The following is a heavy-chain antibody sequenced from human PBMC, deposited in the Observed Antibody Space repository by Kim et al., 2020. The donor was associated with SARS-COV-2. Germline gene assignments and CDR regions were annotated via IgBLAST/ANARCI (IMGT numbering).Heavy chain of an antibody. J-gene: IGHJ3*02. CDR3: ARDYGGNGAVAFDI. D-gene: IGHD2-15*01. CDR2: ISAYNGNT. V-gene: IGHV1-18*01. CDR1: GYTFTSYG. Sequence: ASVKVSCKASGYTFTSYGISWVRQAPGQGLEWMGWISAYNGNTNYAQKLQGRVTMTTDTSTSTAYMELRSLRSDDTAVYYCARDYGGNGAVAFDIWGQGTMVTVSS.